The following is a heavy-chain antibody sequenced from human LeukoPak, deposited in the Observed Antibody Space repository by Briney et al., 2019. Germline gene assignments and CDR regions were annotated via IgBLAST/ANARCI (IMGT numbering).Heavy chain of an antibody. V-gene: IGHV3-11*01. CDR2: ISPGGHTT. J-gene: IGHJ4*02. D-gene: IGHD6-19*01. Sequence: GGSLRLSCAASGFTFSGYAMSWVRQAPGKGLEWISYISPGGHTTYFADSVKGRFTLSRDNAKNSLSLQMNSLTAKDTAVYYCAAGRDITVAGPGGYFDYWGQGTLVTVSS. CDR3: AAGRDITVAGPGGYFDY. CDR1: GFTFSGYA.